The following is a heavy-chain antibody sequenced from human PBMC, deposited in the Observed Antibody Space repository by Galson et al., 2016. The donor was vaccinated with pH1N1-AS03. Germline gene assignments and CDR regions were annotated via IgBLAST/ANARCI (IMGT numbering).Heavy chain of an antibody. Sequence: SLRLSCAVSGFTFGSHWMSWVRQAPGKGLEWVANINKDGNEKYYVDSVKGRFAISRDNAKNSLYLQMNSLRAEDTAVYYCARDRTVVAASIIYYYSMDVWGQGTTVTVSS. J-gene: IGHJ6*02. CDR3: ARDRTVVAASIIYYYSMDV. D-gene: IGHD2-2*01. CDR1: GFTFGSHW. CDR2: INKDGNEK. V-gene: IGHV3-7*03.